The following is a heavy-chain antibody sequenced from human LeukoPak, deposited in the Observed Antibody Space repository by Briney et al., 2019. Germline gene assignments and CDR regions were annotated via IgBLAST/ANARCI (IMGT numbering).Heavy chain of an antibody. J-gene: IGHJ4*02. V-gene: IGHV1-2*02. CDR2: INPNSGGT. Sequence: ASVKVSCKASGYTFTGYCMHLVRQAPGQGLGWMGWINPNSGGTNYAQKFQGRVTMTRDTSISTAYMELSRLRSDDTAVYYCARERGDSSSWYSMDWYGVYSYYFDYWGQGTLVTVSS. CDR1: GYTFTGYC. D-gene: IGHD6-13*01. CDR3: ARERGDSSSWYSMDWYGVYSYYFDY.